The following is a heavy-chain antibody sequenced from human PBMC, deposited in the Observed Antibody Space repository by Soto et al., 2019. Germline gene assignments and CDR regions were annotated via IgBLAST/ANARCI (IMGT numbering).Heavy chain of an antibody. CDR3: AAGGGLPRYC. CDR1: GGSISSGGYS. CDR2: IYHSGST. Sequence: QLQLQESGSGLVKPSQTLSLTCAVSGGSISSGGYSWSWIRQPPGKGLEWIGYIYHSGSTYYNPSLKGRVTISVDRSKNQCSLKLSSVAAADTAVYYCAAGGGLPRYCWGQGTLVTVSS. V-gene: IGHV4-30-2*01. D-gene: IGHD5-12*01. J-gene: IGHJ4*02.